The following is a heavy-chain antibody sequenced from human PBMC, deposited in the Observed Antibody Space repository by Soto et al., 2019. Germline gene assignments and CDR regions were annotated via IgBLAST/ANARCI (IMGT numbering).Heavy chain of an antibody. CDR2: ISYDGSNK. D-gene: IGHD3-3*01. V-gene: IGHV3-30-3*01. J-gene: IGHJ6*02. CDR1: GFTFSSYA. CDR3: ARRRGITIFGVVSGMDV. Sequence: GGSLRLSCAASGFTFSSYAMHWVRQAPGKGLEWVAVISYDGSNKYYADSVKGRFTISRDNSKNTLYLQMNSLRAEDTAVYYCARRRGITIFGVVSGMDVWGQGTTVTVSS.